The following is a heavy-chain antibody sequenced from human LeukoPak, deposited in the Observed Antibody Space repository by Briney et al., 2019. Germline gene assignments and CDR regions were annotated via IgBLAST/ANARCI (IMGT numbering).Heavy chain of an antibody. CDR3: ARGRRGYFDWFYYYGMDV. V-gene: IGHV4-34*01. Sequence: SETLSLTCAVYGGSFSGYYWSWIRQPPGKGLEWIGEINHSGSTNYNPSLKSRVTISVDTSKNQFSLKLSSVTAADTAVYYCARGRRGYFDWFYYYGMDVWGQGTTVTVSS. J-gene: IGHJ6*02. D-gene: IGHD3-9*01. CDR2: INHSGST. CDR1: GGSFSGYY.